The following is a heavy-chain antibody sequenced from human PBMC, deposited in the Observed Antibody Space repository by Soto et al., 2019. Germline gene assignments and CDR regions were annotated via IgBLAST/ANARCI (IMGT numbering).Heavy chain of an antibody. V-gene: IGHV6-1*01. CDR1: GDSVSSNTAA. J-gene: IGHJ4*02. CDR3: ARGVAGSGFDL. CDR2: TYYRSNWRH. D-gene: IGHD6-19*01. Sequence: SHTLSLTCALSGDSVSSNTAAWNWIRTSPSRGLEWLGRTYYRSNWRHDYAVSVKSRITVNPDTSKNHFSLQLNSVTPDDTAVYYCARGVAGSGFDLWGQGTLVTVSS.